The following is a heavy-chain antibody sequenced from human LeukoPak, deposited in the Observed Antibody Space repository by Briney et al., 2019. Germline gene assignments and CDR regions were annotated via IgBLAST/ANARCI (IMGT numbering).Heavy chain of an antibody. CDR3: AKESPHFDY. CDR2: ISGSGDTT. Sequence: GGPLRLSCAASGFTFTSYAMSWVRQAPGKGLAWVSTISGSGDTTYYADSVKGRFTISRDNSKNTLYLQMNSLRAEDTAIYYCAKESPHFDYWGQGTLVTVSS. CDR1: GFTFTSYA. V-gene: IGHV3-23*01. J-gene: IGHJ4*02.